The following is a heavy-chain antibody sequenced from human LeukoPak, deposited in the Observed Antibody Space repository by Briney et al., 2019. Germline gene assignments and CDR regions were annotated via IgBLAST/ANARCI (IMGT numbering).Heavy chain of an antibody. D-gene: IGHD4-23*01. CDR2: IIPIFGTA. Sequence: ASVTVSCTASGGTFSSYAISWVRQAPGQGLEWMGGIIPIFGTANYAQKFQGRVTITADESTSTAYMELSSLRSEDTAVYYCARFTVGVNYYYYGMDVWGQGTTVSVSS. J-gene: IGHJ6*02. CDR1: GGTFSSYA. V-gene: IGHV1-69*13. CDR3: ARFTVGVNYYYYGMDV.